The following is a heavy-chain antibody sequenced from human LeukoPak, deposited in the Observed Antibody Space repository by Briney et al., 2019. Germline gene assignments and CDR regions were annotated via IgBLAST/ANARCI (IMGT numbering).Heavy chain of an antibody. Sequence: GGSLRLSCAASGFTFSSYSMNWVRQAPGKGLEWVSYISSSSSTIYYADSVKGRFTISSDNAKNSLYLQMNSLRAEDTAVYYCAKYGDYYGMDVWGKGPRSPSPQ. CDR2: ISSSSSTI. J-gene: IGHJ6*01. V-gene: IGHV3-48*04. D-gene: IGHD2/OR15-2a*01. CDR3: AKYGDYYGMDV. CDR1: GFTFSSYS.